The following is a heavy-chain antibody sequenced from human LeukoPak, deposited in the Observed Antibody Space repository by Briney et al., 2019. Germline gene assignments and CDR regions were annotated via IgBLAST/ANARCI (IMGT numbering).Heavy chain of an antibody. CDR1: GYTFTGYY. J-gene: IGHJ4*02. D-gene: IGHD6-13*01. V-gene: IGHV1-2*06. CDR2: INPNSGGT. Sequence: ASVKVSCKTSGYTFTGYYMHWVRQAPGQGLEWMGRINPNSGGTNYAQKFQGRVTMTRDTSISTAYMELSRLRSDDTAVYYCAGQPGPIAAAGTIDYWGQGTLVTVSS. CDR3: AGQPGPIAAAGTIDY.